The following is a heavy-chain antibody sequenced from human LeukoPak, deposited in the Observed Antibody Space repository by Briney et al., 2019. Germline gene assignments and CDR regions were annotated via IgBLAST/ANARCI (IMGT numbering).Heavy chain of an antibody. Sequence: GGSLRLSCAASGFTFSSYAMSWVRQAPGKGLEWVSAISGSGGSTYYADSVKGRFTVSRDNAKNSLYLQMNSLRAEDTAVYYCARDRRAHNWGQGTLVTVSS. CDR1: GFTFSSYA. J-gene: IGHJ4*02. V-gene: IGHV3-23*01. CDR3: ARDRRAHN. CDR2: ISGSGGST.